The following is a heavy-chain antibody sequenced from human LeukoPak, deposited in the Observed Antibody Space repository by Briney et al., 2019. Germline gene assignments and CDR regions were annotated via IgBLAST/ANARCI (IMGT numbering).Heavy chain of an antibody. D-gene: IGHD1-26*01. CDR2: IYYSGST. V-gene: IGHV4-59*01. J-gene: IGHJ4*02. CDR1: GGSISSYY. CDR3: ARDRRGVGAAPFDY. Sequence: SETLSLICTVSGGSISSYYWSWIRQPPGKGLEWIGYIYYSGSTNYNPSLKSRVTISVDTSKNQFSLKLSSVTAADTAVYYCARDRRGVGAAPFDYWGQGTLVTVSS.